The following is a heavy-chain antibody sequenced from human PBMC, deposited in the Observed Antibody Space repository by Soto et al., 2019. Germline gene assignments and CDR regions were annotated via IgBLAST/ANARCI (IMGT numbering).Heavy chain of an antibody. J-gene: IGHJ6*02. CDR2: ISYDDGINK. CDR1: GFTFSGYG. Sequence: QVQLVESGGGVVQPGRSLRISCAASGFTFSGYGMHWVRQAPGKCLEWVAAISYDDGINKFYTDSVKGRFTISRDNSKNTLYLQMSSLRAEDTAVYYCAKGRCNSSSCPRSYGVDIWGQGTTVTVSS. V-gene: IGHV3-30*18. CDR3: AKGRCNSSSCPRSYGVDI. D-gene: IGHD2-2*01.